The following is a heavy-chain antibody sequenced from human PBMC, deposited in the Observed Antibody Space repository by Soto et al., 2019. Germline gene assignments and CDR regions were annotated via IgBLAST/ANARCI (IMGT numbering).Heavy chain of an antibody. CDR2: IYPYNGNT. V-gene: IGHV1-18*01. Sequence: QVQLVQSGAEVRKPGASVKVSCKSSGYTFINHGIFWVRQATGQRLEWMAWIYPYNGNTTYAQKYLGRVTLTTDITASTAYIDLRSLTSDDTPIYYCARDHNGAAGGGYWVQGTLVTVS. J-gene: IGHJ4*02. D-gene: IGHD6-13*01. CDR3: ARDHNGAAGGGY. CDR1: GYTFINHG.